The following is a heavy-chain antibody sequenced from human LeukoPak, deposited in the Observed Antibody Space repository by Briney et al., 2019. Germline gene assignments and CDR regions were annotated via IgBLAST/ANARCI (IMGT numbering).Heavy chain of an antibody. CDR2: FDPEDGET. CDR1: GYTLTELS. CDR3: ATGSLYGGAFDI. V-gene: IGHV1-24*01. D-gene: IGHD6-13*01. Sequence: ASVKVSCKVSGYTLTELSMHWVRQAPGKGLEWMGGFDPEDGETIYAQKFQGRVTMTEDTSTDTAYMELSSLRSEDTAAYYCATGSLYGGAFDIWGQGTMVTVSS. J-gene: IGHJ3*02.